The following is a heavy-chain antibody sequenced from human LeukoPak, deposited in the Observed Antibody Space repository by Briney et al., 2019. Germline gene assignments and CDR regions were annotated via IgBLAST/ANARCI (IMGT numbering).Heavy chain of an antibody. V-gene: IGHV4-39*07. J-gene: IGHJ4*02. CDR1: GGSISSTTYY. Sequence: PSETLSLTCTVSGGSISSTTYYWDWIRQPPGKGLEWIGEINHSGSTNYNPSLKSRVTISVDTSKNQFSLKLSSVTAADTAVYYCATRGYRRVVADYWGQGTLVTVSS. CDR3: ATRGYRRVVADY. CDR2: INHSGST. D-gene: IGHD3-22*01.